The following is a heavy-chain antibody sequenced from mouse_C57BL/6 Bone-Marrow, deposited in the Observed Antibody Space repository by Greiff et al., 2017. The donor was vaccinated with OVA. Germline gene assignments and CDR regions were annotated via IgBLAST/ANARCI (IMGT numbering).Heavy chain of an antibody. CDR1: GFSLTSYG. J-gene: IGHJ4*01. V-gene: IGHV2-2*01. D-gene: IGHD2-3*01. CDR2: IWSGGST. CDR3: ARNCLFYDGYYYAMDY. Sequence: QVQLKESGPGLVQPSQSLSITCTVSGFSLTSYGVHWVRQSPGKGLEWLGVIWSGGSTDYNAAFISRLSISKDNSKSQVFFKMNSLQADDTAIYYCARNCLFYDGYYYAMDYWGQGTSVTVSS.